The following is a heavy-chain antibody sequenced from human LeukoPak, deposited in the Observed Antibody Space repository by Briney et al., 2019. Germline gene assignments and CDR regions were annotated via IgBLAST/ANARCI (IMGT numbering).Heavy chain of an antibody. V-gene: IGHV3-33*06. CDR3: AKDAQRGFDYSNSLDY. J-gene: IGHJ4*02. D-gene: IGHD4-11*01. CDR2: IWSDASDK. Sequence: GGSLRLSCAASGFTFSHYGMHGVRQAPGTGLEWVAVIWSDASDKYYANSVKGRFTISRDNSKNSLYLQMNSLRAEDTAVYYCAKDAQRGFDYSNSLDYWGQGTRVTVSS. CDR1: GFTFSHYG.